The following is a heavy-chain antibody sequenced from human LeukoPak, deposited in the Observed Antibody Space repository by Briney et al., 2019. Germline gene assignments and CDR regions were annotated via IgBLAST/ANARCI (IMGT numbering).Heavy chain of an antibody. Sequence: GGSVRLSCAASGFTFSSYAMSWVRQAPGKGLVWVSRINSDGSSTSYADSVKGRFTISRDNAKNTLYLQMNSLRAEDTAVYYCARGPYSGSFVWGQGTLVTVSS. V-gene: IGHV3-74*01. CDR3: ARGPYSGSFV. J-gene: IGHJ4*02. CDR1: GFTFSSYA. CDR2: INSDGSST. D-gene: IGHD1-26*01.